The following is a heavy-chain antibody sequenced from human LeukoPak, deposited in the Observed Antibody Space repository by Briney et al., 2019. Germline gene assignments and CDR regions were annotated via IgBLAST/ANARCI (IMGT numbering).Heavy chain of an antibody. D-gene: IGHD3-22*01. CDR3: ARGDSSGYRSNWYFDL. CDR1: GFTFHSYD. J-gene: IGHJ2*01. Sequence: GGSLRLSCAASGFTFHSYDMHWVRQATGKSPEWVSAIGTAGDTYYPGSVKGRFTISRENAKKSLYLQMNSLRDGDTAVYYCARGDSSGYRSNWYFDLWGRGTLVTVSS. V-gene: IGHV3-13*01. CDR2: IGTAGDT.